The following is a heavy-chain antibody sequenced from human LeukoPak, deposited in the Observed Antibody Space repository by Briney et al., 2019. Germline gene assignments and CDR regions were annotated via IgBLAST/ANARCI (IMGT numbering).Heavy chain of an antibody. CDR1: GGTFSSYA. J-gene: IGHJ5*01. D-gene: IGHD4-17*01. CDR2: IIPIFGTA. CDR3: ARVLISTTVTTNWFDS. V-gene: IGHV1-69*13. Sequence: VASVKVSCKASGGTFSSYAISWVRQAPGQGLEWMGGIIPIFGTANYAQKFQGRVTITADESTSTAYMELRSLRSDDTAVYYCARVLISTTVTTNWFDSWGQGTLVTASS.